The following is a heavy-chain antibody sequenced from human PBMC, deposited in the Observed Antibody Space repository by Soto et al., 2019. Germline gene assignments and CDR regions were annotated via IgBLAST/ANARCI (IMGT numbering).Heavy chain of an antibody. J-gene: IGHJ6*02. CDR3: TREGVTMIRGIIYDYYGMDV. Sequence: PSQTLSLPCAISGDSVSSNSAAWNWISQSPSRGLEWLGRTYYKSKWYNDYAVSVKSRITIRPDTSKNQFSLQLNSVTPEDTAVYYCTREGVTMIRGIIYDYYGMDVWGQGTTVTVSS. CDR1: GDSVSSNSAA. V-gene: IGHV6-1*01. D-gene: IGHD3-10*01. CDR2: TYYKSKWYN.